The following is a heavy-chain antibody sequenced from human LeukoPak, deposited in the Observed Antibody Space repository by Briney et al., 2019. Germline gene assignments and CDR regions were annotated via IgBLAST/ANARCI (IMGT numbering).Heavy chain of an antibody. Sequence: GGSLRLSCAASGFTFSSYSMNWVRQAPGKGLEWVSYISSSSSTIYYADSVKVRFTISRDNAKNSLYLQMNSLRAEDTAVYYCARGGYVDTAMAFDYWGQGTLVTVSS. J-gene: IGHJ4*02. CDR2: ISSSSSTI. CDR1: GFTFSSYS. D-gene: IGHD5-18*01. V-gene: IGHV3-48*01. CDR3: ARGGYVDTAMAFDY.